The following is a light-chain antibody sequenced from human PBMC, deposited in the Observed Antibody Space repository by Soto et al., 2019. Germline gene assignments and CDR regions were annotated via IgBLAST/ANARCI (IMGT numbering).Light chain of an antibody. J-gene: IGKJ3*01. V-gene: IGKV3-20*01. Sequence: EIVLTQSPGTLTLSPGEIATLSCRASQSGRKNYFAWYQQKPGQAPRLLIHDASTRATGIPDRFSGSGSGTDFTLTINRLEPEAFAVYYCQQYGSAPNTFGPGTKVDI. CDR3: QQYGSAPNT. CDR1: QSGRKNY. CDR2: DAS.